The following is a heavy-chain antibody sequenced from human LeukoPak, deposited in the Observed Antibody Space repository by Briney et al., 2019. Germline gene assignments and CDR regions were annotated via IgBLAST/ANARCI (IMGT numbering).Heavy chain of an antibody. CDR3: ARGDTMIVVVTNYYYGMDV. CDR2: INPNNGGT. CDR1: GYTFTGYY. D-gene: IGHD3-22*01. Sequence: ASVKVSCKASGYTFTGYYMHWVRQAPGQGLEWMGRINPNNGGTSYAQKFQGRVTMTRDTSISTAYMELSRLRSDDTAVYYCARGDTMIVVVTNYYYGMDVWGQGTTVTVSS. V-gene: IGHV1-2*06. J-gene: IGHJ6*02.